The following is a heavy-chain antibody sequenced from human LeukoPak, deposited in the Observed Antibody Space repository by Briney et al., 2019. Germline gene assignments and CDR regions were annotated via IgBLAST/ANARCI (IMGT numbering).Heavy chain of an antibody. D-gene: IGHD6-13*01. Sequence: GGSLRVSCAASGCTFKTYTMNWVRQAPGKGLEWVSSLSSSRSYIYYADSVKGRFTISRDNSKNTLYLQMNSLRAEDTAVYYCAKSSSSWYSNDYFDYWGQGTLVTVSS. V-gene: IGHV3-21*04. CDR3: AKSSSSWYSNDYFDY. CDR1: GCTFKTYT. J-gene: IGHJ4*02. CDR2: LSSSRSYI.